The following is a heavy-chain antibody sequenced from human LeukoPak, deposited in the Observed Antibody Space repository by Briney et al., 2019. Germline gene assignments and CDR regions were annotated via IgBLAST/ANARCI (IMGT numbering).Heavy chain of an antibody. CDR3: ARHLGTRGPWFDP. CDR1: GGSISSGGYY. V-gene: IGHV4-31*03. Sequence: PSQTLSLTCTVSGGSISSGGYYWSWIRQHPGKGLEWIGYIYYSGSTYYNPSLKSRVTISVDTSKNQFSLKLSSVTAADTAVYYCARHLGTRGPWFDPWGQGTLVTVSS. J-gene: IGHJ5*02. D-gene: IGHD3-10*01. CDR2: IYYSGST.